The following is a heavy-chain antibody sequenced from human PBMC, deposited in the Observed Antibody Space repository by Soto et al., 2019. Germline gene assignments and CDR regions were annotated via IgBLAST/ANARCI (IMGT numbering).Heavy chain of an antibody. CDR2: ISGSGGST. Sequence: GGSLRLSCAASGFTFSSYAMSWVRQAPGKGLEWVSAISGSGGSTYYADSVKGRFTISRDNSKNTLYLQMNSLRAEDTAVYYCAKDSGGNAPGYYYYGMDVWGQGTTVTVSS. J-gene: IGHJ6*02. D-gene: IGHD2-15*01. V-gene: IGHV3-23*01. CDR3: AKDSGGNAPGYYYYGMDV. CDR1: GFTFSSYA.